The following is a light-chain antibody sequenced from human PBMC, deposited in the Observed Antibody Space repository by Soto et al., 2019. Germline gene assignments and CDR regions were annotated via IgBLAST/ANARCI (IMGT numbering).Light chain of an antibody. CDR1: SSDVGGYNY. CDR3: AAWDDSLNGVV. CDR2: DVS. Sequence: QSVLTQPASVSGSPGQSITISCTGTSSDVGGYNYVSWYQHHPGKAPKLMIFDVSNRPSGVSNRFSGSKSGTSASLAISGLQSEDEADYYCAAWDDSLNGVVFGGGTKVTVL. V-gene: IGLV2-14*03. J-gene: IGLJ2*01.